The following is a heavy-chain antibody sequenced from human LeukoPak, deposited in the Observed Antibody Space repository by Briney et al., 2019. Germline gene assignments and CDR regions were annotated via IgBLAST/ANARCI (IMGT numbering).Heavy chain of an antibody. CDR2: MNPNSGNT. J-gene: IGHJ3*02. CDR3: ARSLPYCSSTSCFWYAFDI. CDR1: GYTFTSYD. V-gene: IGHV1-8*03. D-gene: IGHD2-2*01. Sequence: ASVKVSCKASGYTFTSYDINWVRQATGQGLEWMGWMNPNSGNTGYAQKFQGRVTITRNTSISTAYMELSSLRSEDTAVYYCARSLPYCSSTSCFWYAFDIWCQGTMVTVSS.